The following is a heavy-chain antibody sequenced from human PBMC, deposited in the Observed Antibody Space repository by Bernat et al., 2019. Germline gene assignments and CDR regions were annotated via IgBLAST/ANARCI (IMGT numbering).Heavy chain of an antibody. CDR3: ARGCDYDVWSGYYLGY. CDR2: ISSSGSYI. CDR1: GFTFSNYS. V-gene: IGHV3-21*01. D-gene: IGHD3-3*01. J-gene: IGHJ4*02. Sequence: EVQLVESGGGLVKPGGSLRLSCAASGFTFSNYSMNWVRQAPGKGLEWVSSISSSGSYIYYADSLKGRFTISGDNAKNSLYLQMNSLRAEDTAVYYCARGCDYDVWSGYYLGYWGQGTLVTVSS.